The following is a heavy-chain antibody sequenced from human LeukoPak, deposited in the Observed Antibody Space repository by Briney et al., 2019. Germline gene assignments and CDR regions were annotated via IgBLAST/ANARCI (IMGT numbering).Heavy chain of an antibody. V-gene: IGHV4-61*01. CDR2: IYYSGST. D-gene: IGHD2-2*01. CDR3: ARVVPAAIFDY. J-gene: IGHJ4*02. Sequence: SETLSLTCTVPGGSVSSGSYYWSWIRQPPGKGLEWIGYIYYSGSTNYNPSLKSRVTTSVDTSKNQFSLKLSSVTAADTAVYYCARVVPAAIFDYWGQGTLVTVSS. CDR1: GGSVSSGSYY.